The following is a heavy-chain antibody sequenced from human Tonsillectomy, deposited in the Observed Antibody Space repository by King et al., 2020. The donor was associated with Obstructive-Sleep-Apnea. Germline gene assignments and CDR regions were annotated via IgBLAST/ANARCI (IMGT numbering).Heavy chain of an antibody. CDR2: RLYSGSN. Sequence: VQLQESGPGLVKPSQTLSLTCIVSVGSISSDCYYWSCIRQHPGQGLEWIAYRLYSGSNYCNQSLKSRVTISVDTSKNQLSLKLSSMTAADTAVSYCARGSPYYFDYWGQGTLVTVSS. J-gene: IGHJ4*02. CDR3: ARGSPYYFDY. D-gene: IGHD3-10*01. V-gene: IGHV4-31*03. CDR1: VGSISSDCYY.